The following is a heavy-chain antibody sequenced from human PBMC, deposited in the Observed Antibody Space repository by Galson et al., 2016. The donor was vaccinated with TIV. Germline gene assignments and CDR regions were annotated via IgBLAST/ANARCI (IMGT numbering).Heavy chain of an antibody. CDR3: ARDDPYYRSGDYQDAFDI. CDR1: RIDFSSYG. D-gene: IGHD3-22*01. J-gene: IGHJ3*02. Sequence: SLRLSCAASRIDFSSYGMHWVRQAPGKGLEWVALIWYDGSNEDYSDSVKGRFTISRDNSINMLYLQMNSLRVEDTAVYYCARDDPYYRSGDYQDAFDIWGQGTMVTVSS. V-gene: IGHV3-33*01. CDR2: IWYDGSNE.